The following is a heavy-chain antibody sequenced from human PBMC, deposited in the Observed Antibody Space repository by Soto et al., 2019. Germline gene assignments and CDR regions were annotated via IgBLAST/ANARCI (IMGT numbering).Heavy chain of an antibody. CDR3: TKSADSAGWGVDF. D-gene: IGHD6-19*01. V-gene: IGHV3-48*02. Sequence: EVQLVESGGGLVQPGGSLRLSCVASGFMFDSYAMNWVRQAPGKGLEWVSYISPGGDRIYYAESLKGRITISRDNARNSLSLPMNILSDEDTAVYYCTKSADSAGWGVDFWGQGTLVTVSS. J-gene: IGHJ4*02. CDR2: ISPGGDRI. CDR1: GFMFDSYA.